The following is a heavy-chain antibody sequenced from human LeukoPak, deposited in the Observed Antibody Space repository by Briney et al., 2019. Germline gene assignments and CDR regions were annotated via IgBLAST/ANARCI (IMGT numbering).Heavy chain of an antibody. CDR3: ARTIPQGSGDY. D-gene: IGHD3-10*01. V-gene: IGHV4-59*01. CDR1: GGSISGYY. J-gene: IGHJ4*02. CDR2: IHYSGVT. Sequence: PSETLSLTCTVSGGSISGYYWSWIRQPPGKGLEWIAYIHYSGVTSYNPSLKSRVTISVDTSENQSSLKLSSVTAADTAVYYCARTIPQGSGDYWGQGTLVTVSS.